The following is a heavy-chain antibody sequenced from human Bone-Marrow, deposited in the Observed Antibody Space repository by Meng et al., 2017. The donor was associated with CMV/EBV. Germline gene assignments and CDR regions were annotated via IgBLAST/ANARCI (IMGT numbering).Heavy chain of an antibody. CDR2: ISGSGTST. Sequence: GESLKISCAASGFTFSTYAMSWVRQAPGKGLEWVSAISGSGTSTYYADSVKGRFTISRDNSKNTLYLQMNSLRVEDTAVYYCTTDFSPTYFYPNLRIAALAARDYWGQGTLVTVSS. CDR3: TTDFSPTYFYPNLRIAALAARDY. V-gene: IGHV3-23*01. J-gene: IGHJ4*02. D-gene: IGHD6-13*01. CDR1: GFTFSTYA.